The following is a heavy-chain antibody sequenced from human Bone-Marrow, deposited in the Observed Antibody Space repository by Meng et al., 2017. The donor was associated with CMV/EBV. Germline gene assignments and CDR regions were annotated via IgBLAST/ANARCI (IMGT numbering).Heavy chain of an antibody. Sequence: GESLKISCAASGFTFNSHWMHWVRQAPGKGLVWVSRVNEDGSTTIYADSVKGRFTISRDNAKNTLYLQMNSLRGEDTAVYYCARESSGWTPGYWGQGTLVTVSS. V-gene: IGHV3-74*01. CDR1: GFTFNSHW. J-gene: IGHJ4*02. CDR3: ARESSGWTPGY. CDR2: VNEDGSTT. D-gene: IGHD6-19*01.